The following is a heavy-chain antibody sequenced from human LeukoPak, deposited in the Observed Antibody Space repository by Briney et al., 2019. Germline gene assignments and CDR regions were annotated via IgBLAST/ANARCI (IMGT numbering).Heavy chain of an antibody. V-gene: IGHV3-21*01. CDR1: GFTFSSYW. CDR2: ISSSSSYI. CDR3: ARDMGHDILTGYLYYYGMDV. D-gene: IGHD3-9*01. Sequence: GGSLRLSCAASGFTFSSYWMSWVRQAPGKGLEWVSSISSSSSYIYYADSVKGRFTISRDNAKNSLYLQMNSLRAEDTAVYYCARDMGHDILTGYLYYYGMDVWGQGTMVTVSS. J-gene: IGHJ6*02.